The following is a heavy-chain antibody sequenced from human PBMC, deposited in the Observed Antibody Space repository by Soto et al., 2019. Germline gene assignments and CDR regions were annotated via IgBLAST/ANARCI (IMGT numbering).Heavy chain of an antibody. D-gene: IGHD2-2*02. Sequence: QVQLQESGPGLVKPSETLSLTCTVSGGSISNYHWSWIRQPPGKGLEWIGYIYYSGSTNYNPSLKSRVTIXVXXSKNQFSLKVNSVTAADTAVYYCARRREYPFYFDYWGQGTLVTVSS. V-gene: IGHV4-59*08. CDR1: GGSISNYH. CDR2: IYYSGST. CDR3: ARRREYPFYFDY. J-gene: IGHJ4*02.